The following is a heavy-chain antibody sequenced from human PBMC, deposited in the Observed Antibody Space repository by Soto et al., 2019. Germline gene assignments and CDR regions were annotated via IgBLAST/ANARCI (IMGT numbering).Heavy chain of an antibody. J-gene: IGHJ6*02. D-gene: IGHD4-17*01. CDR2: IYYSGST. CDR1: GGSISSGGYY. Sequence: SETLSLTCTVSGGSISSGGYYWSWIRQHPGKGLEWIGYIYYSGSTYYNPSLKSRVTISVDTSKNQFSLKLSSVTAADTAVYYCAKTTVTTSYYYGMDVWGQGTTVTVSS. V-gene: IGHV4-31*03. CDR3: AKTTVTTSYYYGMDV.